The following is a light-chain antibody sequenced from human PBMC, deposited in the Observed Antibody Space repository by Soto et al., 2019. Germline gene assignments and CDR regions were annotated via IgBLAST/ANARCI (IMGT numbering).Light chain of an antibody. CDR3: SSYSSSSALDVI. V-gene: IGLV2-14*01. CDR1: NSDVGGYNY. CDR2: EVT. Sequence: QSALAQPASVSGSPGQSITISCAGTNSDVGGYNYVSWYQQYPGKAPKLIIYEVTYRPSGASNRFSGSKSGNTASLTISGLQAEDEADYYCSSYSSSSALDVIFGGGTKLTVL. J-gene: IGLJ2*01.